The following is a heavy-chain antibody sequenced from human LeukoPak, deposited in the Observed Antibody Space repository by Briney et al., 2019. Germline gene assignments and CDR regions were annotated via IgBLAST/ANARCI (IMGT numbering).Heavy chain of an antibody. CDR2: IYYSGST. J-gene: IGHJ4*02. V-gene: IGHV4-38-2*02. Sequence: SETLSLTCIVSGYSISSAYYWGWIRQPPRKGLEWIGTIYYSGSTYYNPSLKSRVTISADTSKNQFPLKLNSVTAADTAVYYCARVSQIAPSLWGQGTLVTVSS. CDR3: ARVSQIAPSL. CDR1: GYSISSAYY.